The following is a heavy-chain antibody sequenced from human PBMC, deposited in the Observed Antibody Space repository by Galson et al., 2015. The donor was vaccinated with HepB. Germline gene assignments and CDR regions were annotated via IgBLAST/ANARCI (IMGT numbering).Heavy chain of an antibody. V-gene: IGHV4-59*03. J-gene: IGHJ5*02. Sequence: SETLSLTCSVSVDSFSSYYWSWIRQPPGKGLEWLGLISYSGGTNYNPSFKSRVSLSLDTPKKQFSLKLTSMSGADTAVYFCAAGVGWTPEAWGQGTLVTVSS. CDR1: VDSFSSYY. CDR3: AAGVGWTPEA. CDR2: ISYSGGT. D-gene: IGHD2-15*01.